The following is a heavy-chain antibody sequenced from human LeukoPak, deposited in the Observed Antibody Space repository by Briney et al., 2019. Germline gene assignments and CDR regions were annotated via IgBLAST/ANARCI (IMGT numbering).Heavy chain of an antibody. CDR1: GGSISSSSSY. J-gene: IGHJ4*02. CDR2: IYYSGST. V-gene: IGHV4-39*01. D-gene: IGHD3-3*01. Sequence: SETLSLTCTVSGGSISSSSSYWGWLRQPPGKGLEWIGSIYYSGSTYYNPSLKSRVTISVDTSKNQFSLKLRSVTAADTAVYYCAAFDLTIFGVVTHRWGGQGTLVTVSS. CDR3: AAFDLTIFGVVTHRW.